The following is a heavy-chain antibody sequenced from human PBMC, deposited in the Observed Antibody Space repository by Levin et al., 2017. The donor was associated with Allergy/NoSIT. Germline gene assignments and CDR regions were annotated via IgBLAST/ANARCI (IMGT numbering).Heavy chain of an antibody. CDR3: ARATRSSIIHYFDY. CDR2: VYYSGST. V-gene: IGHV4-59*01. J-gene: IGHJ4*02. Sequence: SETLSLTCTVSGVSITSYYWSWIRQPPGKGLEWIGYVYYSGSTNYNPSLKSRVTISVDTSKNQFSLRLSSVTAADTAVYYCARATRSSIIHYFDYWGQGTLVTVSS. D-gene: IGHD6-13*01. CDR1: GVSITSYY.